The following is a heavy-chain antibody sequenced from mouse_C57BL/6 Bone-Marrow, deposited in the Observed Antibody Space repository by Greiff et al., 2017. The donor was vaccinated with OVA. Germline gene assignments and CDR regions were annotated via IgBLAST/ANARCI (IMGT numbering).Heavy chain of an antibody. Sequence: QVQLKESGAELVKPGASVKLSCKASGYTFTEYTIHWVKQRSGQGLEWIGWFYPGSGSIKYNEKFKDKATLTADKSSSTVYMELSRLTSEDSAVYFCARHEDRDYGKGGYWYFDVWGTGTTVTVSS. CDR2: FYPGSGSI. V-gene: IGHV1-62-2*01. J-gene: IGHJ1*03. CDR1: GYTFTEYT. D-gene: IGHD2-1*01. CDR3: ARHEDRDYGKGGYWYFDV.